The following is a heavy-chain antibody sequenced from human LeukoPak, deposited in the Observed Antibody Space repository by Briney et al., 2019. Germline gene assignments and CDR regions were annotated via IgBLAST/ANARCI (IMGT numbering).Heavy chain of an antibody. V-gene: IGHV3-48*01. CDR2: IGISSGNT. Sequence: GGSLRLSCAASGFNFIDYSMNWVRQAPGKGLEWISYIGISSGNTKYADSVKGRFTISRDKARNSLYLQMNSLRVEDTAMYYCARDHRYAFDNWGHGALVTVSS. CDR3: ARDHRYAFDN. CDR1: GFNFIDYS. J-gene: IGHJ4*01. D-gene: IGHD5-12*01.